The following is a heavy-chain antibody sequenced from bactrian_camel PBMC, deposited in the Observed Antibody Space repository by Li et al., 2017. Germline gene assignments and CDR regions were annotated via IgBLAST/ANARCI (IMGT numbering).Heavy chain of an antibody. V-gene: IGHV3-1*01. Sequence: DVQLVESGGGSVQAGETLRLSCTASGFTSDDVADMSWVRQAPGKGLEWVSGINARGSTNSVDSVKGRFTISRDNAKNMLYLQMNSLKTEDTAVYYCATGLLADHGLGLGTQVTVS. D-gene: IGHD5*01. J-gene: IGHJ4*01. CDR2: INARGST. CDR1: GFTSDDVAD.